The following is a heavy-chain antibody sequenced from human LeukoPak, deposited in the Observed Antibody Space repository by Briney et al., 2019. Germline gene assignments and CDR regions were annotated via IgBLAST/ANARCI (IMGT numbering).Heavy chain of an antibody. CDR1: GFTFSSYH. Sequence: GGSLRLSCAASGFTFSSYHINWVRQAPGKGLEWVSSISSNSDYIYYADSVKGRFTISRDNAKNSLYLQMNSLRAEDTAVYYCARGLCGGDCYDYWGQGTLVTVSS. J-gene: IGHJ4*02. CDR3: ARGLCGGDCYDY. V-gene: IGHV3-21*01. D-gene: IGHD2-21*01. CDR2: ISSNSDYI.